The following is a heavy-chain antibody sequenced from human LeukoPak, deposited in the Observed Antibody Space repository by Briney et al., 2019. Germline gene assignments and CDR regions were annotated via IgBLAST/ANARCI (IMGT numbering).Heavy chain of an antibody. CDR2: VYHDGST. CDR1: AASINSYY. CDR3: TGDIHADWSYS. J-gene: IGHJ5*01. Sequence: PSETLSLTCIVSAASINSYYWSWIRQPPGRGLEWVGYVYHDGSTNYNPSLQSRVTMSLDTSKNQFSLTLNSVTAADAAIYYCTGDIHADWSYSWGQGTLVTVSS. V-gene: IGHV4-59*01. D-gene: IGHD2-2*01.